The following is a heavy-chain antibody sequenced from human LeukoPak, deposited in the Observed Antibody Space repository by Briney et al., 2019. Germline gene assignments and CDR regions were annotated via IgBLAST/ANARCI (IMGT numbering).Heavy chain of an antibody. D-gene: IGHD2-21*01. Sequence: PSETLSLTCSVSGAAMNSGAYYWTWIRQSPGMGLEWIAYIHYNGATYYNPSLKSRLSVSLDTSRNQFSLNLNSVTAADTAVYFCSRVMSDCGSVMCYKGYLDSWGQGTLVTVSS. CDR1: GAAMNSGAYY. CDR2: IHYNGAT. CDR3: SRVMSDCGSVMCYKGYLDS. J-gene: IGHJ4*02. V-gene: IGHV4-30-4*08.